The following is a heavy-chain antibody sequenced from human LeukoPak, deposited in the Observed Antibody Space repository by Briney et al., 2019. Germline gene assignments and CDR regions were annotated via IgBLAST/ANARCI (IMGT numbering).Heavy chain of an antibody. CDR1: GFTFSTYF. CDR3: ARGLTAIRGIEYSYYGMDV. Sequence: GGSLRLSCAASGFTFSTYFMSWVRQSPGKGLEWVAVISFDGGTKYYADSVKGRLTVSRDNSKKALYLQMNSLRTEDTAVYFCARGLTAIRGIEYSYYGMDVWGQGTTVTVSS. D-gene: IGHD3-10*01. V-gene: IGHV3-30-3*01. CDR2: ISFDGGTK. J-gene: IGHJ6*02.